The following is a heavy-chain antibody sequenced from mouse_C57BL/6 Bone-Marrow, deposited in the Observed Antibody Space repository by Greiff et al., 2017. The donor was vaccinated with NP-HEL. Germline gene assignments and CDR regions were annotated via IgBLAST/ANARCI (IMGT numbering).Heavy chain of an antibody. CDR3: ARYEGIYYSHFDY. V-gene: IGHV7-3*01. CDR1: GFTFTDYY. CDR2: IRNKANGYTT. Sequence: EVQRVESGGGLVQPGGSLSLSCAASGFTFTDYYMSWVRQPPGKALEWLGFIRNKANGYTTEYSASVKGRFTISRDNSQSILYLQMNALRAEDSATYYCARYEGIYYSHFDYWGQGTTLTVSS. D-gene: IGHD1-1*01. J-gene: IGHJ2*01.